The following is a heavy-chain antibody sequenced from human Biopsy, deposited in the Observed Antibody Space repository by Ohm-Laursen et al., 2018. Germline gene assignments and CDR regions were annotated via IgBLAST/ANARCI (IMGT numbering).Heavy chain of an antibody. Sequence: DTLSLTCTVSGGSIGSFFWSWIRQPPGKGLEWIGYIYYSGSTNYNPSLKSRVTISVDRSKNHFSLELSSVTAADTAVYYCARVGVGAPSIDYFDSWGQGALVTVSS. CDR2: IYYSGST. CDR1: GGSIGSFF. V-gene: IGHV4-59*07. D-gene: IGHD1-26*01. CDR3: ARVGVGAPSIDYFDS. J-gene: IGHJ4*02.